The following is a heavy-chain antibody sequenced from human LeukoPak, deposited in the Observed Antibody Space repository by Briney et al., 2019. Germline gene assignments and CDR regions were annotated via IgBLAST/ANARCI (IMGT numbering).Heavy chain of an antibody. CDR3: AKGTGDSSGYFSSSYYYYGMDV. Sequence: GGSLRLSCAASGFTFSYYAMPWVRQAPGKGLEWVAVISHDGSNEYYADSVKGRFTISRDNSKNTLYLQMNSLRAEDTAVYYCAKGTGDSSGYFSSSYYYYGMDVWGQGTTVTVSS. D-gene: IGHD3-22*01. CDR1: GFTFSYYA. J-gene: IGHJ6*02. V-gene: IGHV3-30-3*01. CDR2: ISHDGSNE.